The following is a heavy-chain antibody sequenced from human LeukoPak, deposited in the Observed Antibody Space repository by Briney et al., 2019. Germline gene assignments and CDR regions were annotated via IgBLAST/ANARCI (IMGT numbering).Heavy chain of an antibody. CDR1: GYTFTSYD. CDR2: MNPNSGNT. CDR3: ARARPGHDAFDI. V-gene: IGHV1-8*03. J-gene: IGHJ3*02. Sequence: ASVKVSCKASGYTFTSYDINWVRQATGQGLEWMGWMNPNSGNTGYAQKFRGRVTITRNTSISTAYMELSSLRSEDTAVYYCARARPGHDAFDIWGQGTMVTVSS.